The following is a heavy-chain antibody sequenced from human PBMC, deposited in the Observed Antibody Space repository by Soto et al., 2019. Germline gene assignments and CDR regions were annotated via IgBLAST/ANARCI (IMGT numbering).Heavy chain of an antibody. Sequence: SETLSLTCAVYGGSFSGYYWSWIRQPPGKGLEWIGEINHSGSTNYNPSLKSRVTISVDTSKNQFSLKLSSVTAADTAVYYCARIPKGDYASLYWGQGTLVTVSS. CDR1: GGSFSGYY. D-gene: IGHD4-17*01. J-gene: IGHJ4*02. CDR2: INHSGST. CDR3: ARIPKGDYASLY. V-gene: IGHV4-34*01.